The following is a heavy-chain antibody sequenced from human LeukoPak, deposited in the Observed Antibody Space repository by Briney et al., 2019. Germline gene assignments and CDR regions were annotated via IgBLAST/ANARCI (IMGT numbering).Heavy chain of an antibody. J-gene: IGHJ4*02. D-gene: IGHD3-22*01. Sequence: GESLKISCKDSGHSFTSFWIGWVRQMPGEGLEWMGIIYSGDSDTRYSPSFQGQVTISADKSISTAYLQWSSLTASDTAMYYCARLNYFDRSGFFDSWGQGTLVTVSS. CDR1: GHSFTSFW. CDR3: ARLNYFDRSGFFDS. V-gene: IGHV5-51*01. CDR2: IYSGDSDT.